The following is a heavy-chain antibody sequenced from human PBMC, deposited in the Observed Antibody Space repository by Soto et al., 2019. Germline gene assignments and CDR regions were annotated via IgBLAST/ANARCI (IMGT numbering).Heavy chain of an antibody. V-gene: IGHV5-10-1*01. CDR2: IDPSDSYT. D-gene: IGHD2-2*01. CDR3: ASEPTAYCSSTSCRSDY. CDR1: GYSFTRYW. J-gene: IGHJ4*02. Sequence: PGESLKISCKGSGYSFTRYWISWVRQMPGKGLEWMGRIDPSDSYTNYSPSFQGHVTISADKSISTAYLQWSSLKASDTAMYYCASEPTAYCSSTSCRSDYWGQGTLVTVSS.